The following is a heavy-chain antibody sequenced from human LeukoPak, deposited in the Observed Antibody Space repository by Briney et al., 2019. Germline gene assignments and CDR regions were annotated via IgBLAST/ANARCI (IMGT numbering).Heavy chain of an antibody. CDR1: GFTLSRYW. CDR3: ARENWYCSGGSCYSGWFDP. V-gene: IGHV3-74*01. D-gene: IGHD2-15*01. CDR2: INSDESST. Sequence: PGGSLRLSCAASGFTLSRYWMHWVRQAREKGLVWVACINSDESSTSYADSVKGRFTISRDNAKNTLYLQMSSLRAEDTAVYYCARENWYCSGGSCYSGWFDPWGQGTLVTVSS. J-gene: IGHJ5*02.